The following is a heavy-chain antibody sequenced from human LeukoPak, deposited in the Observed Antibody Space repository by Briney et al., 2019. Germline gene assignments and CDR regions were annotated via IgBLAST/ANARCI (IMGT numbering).Heavy chain of an antibody. CDR2: ISGSGGST. CDR1: GFTFSSYA. J-gene: IGHJ3*02. CDR3: AKNNGGNPDDAFDI. D-gene: IGHD4-23*01. V-gene: IGHV3-23*01. Sequence: GGSLRLSCAASGFTFSSYAMSWVRQAPGKGLEWVSAISGSGGSTYYADSVKGRFTISRDNSKNTLYLQMSGPRAEDTAVYYCAKNNGGNPDDAFDIWGQGTMVTVSS.